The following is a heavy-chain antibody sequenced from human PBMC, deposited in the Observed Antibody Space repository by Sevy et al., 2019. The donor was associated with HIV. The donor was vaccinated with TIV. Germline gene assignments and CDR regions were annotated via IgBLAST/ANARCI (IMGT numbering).Heavy chain of an antibody. CDR2: IYYSGST. CDR3: ARSSVYYDSSGYYLISYYYYMDV. D-gene: IGHD3-22*01. J-gene: IGHJ6*03. V-gene: IGHV4-59*01. Sequence: SETLSLTCTVSGGSISSYYWSWIRQPPGKGLEWIGYIYYSGSTNYNPSLKSRVTISVDTSKNQFSLKLSSVTAADTAVYYCARSSVYYDSSGYYLISYYYYMDVWGKGTTVTVSS. CDR1: GGSISSYY.